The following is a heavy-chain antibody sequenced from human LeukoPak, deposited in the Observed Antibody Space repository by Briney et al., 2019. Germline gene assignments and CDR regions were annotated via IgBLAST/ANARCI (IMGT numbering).Heavy chain of an antibody. D-gene: IGHD3-10*01. V-gene: IGHV1-2*02. J-gene: IGHJ6*03. CDR2: INPNSGGT. CDR1: GYTFTGYY. Sequence: PQASVKVSCKASGYTFTGYYMHWVRQAPGQGLEWMGWINPNSGGTNYAQKLQGRVTMTTDTSTSTAYMELRSLRSDDTAVYYCARDRGVLLWFGPDYYYYMDVWGKGTTVTISS. CDR3: ARDRGVLLWFGPDYYYYMDV.